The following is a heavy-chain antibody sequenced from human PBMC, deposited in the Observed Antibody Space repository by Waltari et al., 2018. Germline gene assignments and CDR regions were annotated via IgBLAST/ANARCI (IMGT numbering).Heavy chain of an antibody. D-gene: IGHD3-10*01. CDR3: TRAQLTMARNLDL. CDR1: GFNFSSYW. V-gene: IGHV3-74*01. CDR2: INSDGSTT. J-gene: IGHJ2*01. Sequence: EVQLVESGGGLVQPGGSLGLSCVTSGFNFSSYWMHWVRQVPGKGLVWVSRINSDGSTTSYADSVKGRFTISRDNAKNTLYLQMNSLRADDTSVYYCTRAQLTMARNLDLWGRGTLVTVSS.